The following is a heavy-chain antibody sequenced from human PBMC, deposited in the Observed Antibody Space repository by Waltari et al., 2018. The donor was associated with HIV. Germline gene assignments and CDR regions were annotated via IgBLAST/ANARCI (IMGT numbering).Heavy chain of an antibody. CDR2: TYSGGST. J-gene: IGHJ6*02. D-gene: IGHD2-2*02. Sequence: EVQLVESGGDLIQPGGSLRLSCAASGFTVSSNFMSWVRQAPGKGRAWVFLTYSGGSTYYANSVQGRFTGSRDISKNTLYLQMSGLRGDDTAVYYCARAVVPGRIPHYYYAMDVWGQGTTVTVSS. CDR3: ARAVVPGRIPHYYYAMDV. V-gene: IGHV3-53*01. CDR1: GFTVSSNF.